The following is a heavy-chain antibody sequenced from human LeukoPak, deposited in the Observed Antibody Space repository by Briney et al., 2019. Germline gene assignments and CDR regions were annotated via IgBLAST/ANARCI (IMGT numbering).Heavy chain of an antibody. CDR3: AKALTGKNWFAP. CDR1: GRTFSSYA. D-gene: IGHD3-9*01. Sequence: GGSLRLSCAASGRTFSSYAMTWVRQAPGKGLEWVSGISGSGGSTYYADSVKGRFTISRGNSKSTLFLQMNSLRAEDTAVYYCAKALTGKNWFAPWGQRTLVTVSS. V-gene: IGHV3-23*01. CDR2: ISGSGGST. J-gene: IGHJ5*02.